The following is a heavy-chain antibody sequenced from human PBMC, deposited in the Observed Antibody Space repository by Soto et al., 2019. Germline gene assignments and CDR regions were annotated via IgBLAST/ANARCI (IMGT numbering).Heavy chain of an antibody. D-gene: IGHD6-13*01. CDR3: AKDRLSQLLRSRYYYYGMDV. J-gene: IGHJ6*02. CDR2: ISGSGGST. CDR1: GFTFSSYA. Sequence: GGSLRLSCAASGFTFSSYAMSWVRQAPGKGLEWVSAISGSGGSTYYADSKKGRFTISGENSKNTLYLQMKSQRAEDTAVYDCAKDRLSQLLRSRYYYYGMDVWGQGNTVTVSS. V-gene: IGHV3-23*01.